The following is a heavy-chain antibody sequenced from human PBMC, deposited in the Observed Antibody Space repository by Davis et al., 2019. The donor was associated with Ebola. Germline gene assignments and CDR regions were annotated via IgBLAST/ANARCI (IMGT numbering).Heavy chain of an antibody. D-gene: IGHD3-16*01. Sequence: GGSLRLSCAASGFTFSSYWMSWVRQAPGKGLEWVANIKQDGSEKYYVDSVKGRFTISRDNAKNSLYLQMNSLRAEDTAVYYCARGPHVRSFVSFDYWGQGTLVTVSS. CDR2: IKQDGSEK. J-gene: IGHJ4*02. V-gene: IGHV3-7*01. CDR3: ARGPHVRSFVSFDY. CDR1: GFTFSSYW.